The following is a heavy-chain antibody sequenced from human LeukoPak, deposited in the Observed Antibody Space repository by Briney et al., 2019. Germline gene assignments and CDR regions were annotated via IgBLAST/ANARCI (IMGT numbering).Heavy chain of an antibody. D-gene: IGHD6-13*01. CDR3: ARDYRTAIAALGTDY. CDR1: GFTFSSYA. CDR2: IYSGGST. J-gene: IGHJ4*02. Sequence: GGSLRLSCAASGFTFSSYAMTWVRQAPGKGLEWVSVIYSGGSTYYADSVKGRFTISRDNSKNTLYLQMNSLRAEDTAVYYCARDYRTAIAALGTDYWGQGTLVTVSS. V-gene: IGHV3-53*01.